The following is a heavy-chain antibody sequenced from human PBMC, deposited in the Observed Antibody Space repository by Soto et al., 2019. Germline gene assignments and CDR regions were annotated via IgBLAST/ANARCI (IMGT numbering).Heavy chain of an antibody. V-gene: IGHV4-31*03. CDR2: IYYSGST. D-gene: IGHD4-17*01. J-gene: IGHJ6*02. CDR1: GGSFSSGGYY. Sequence: SETLSLTCTVSGGSFSSGGYYWSWIRQHPGKGLEWIGYIYYSGSTYYNPSLNSRATIAVNPTKNQFSLKLSSVTAAATAEYSCARGGDSPYYNYRIDAWGQGTTVTVSS. CDR3: ARGGDSPYYNYRIDA.